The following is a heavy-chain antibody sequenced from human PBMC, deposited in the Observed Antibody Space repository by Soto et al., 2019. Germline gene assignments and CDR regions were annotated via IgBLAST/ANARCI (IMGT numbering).Heavy chain of an antibody. CDR1: GYTFTSYD. CDR3: ARGSPDGIEVAGGWFDP. Sequence: ASVKVSCKAAGYTFTSYDINWVRQATGQGLEWMGWMNPNSGNTGSAQKFQGRVTMTRKTPISTAYMELSSLRSEDTAVYYCARGSPDGIEVAGGWFDPWGQRTPVPVSS. D-gene: IGHD6-19*01. CDR2: MNPNSGNT. V-gene: IGHV1-8*01. J-gene: IGHJ5*02.